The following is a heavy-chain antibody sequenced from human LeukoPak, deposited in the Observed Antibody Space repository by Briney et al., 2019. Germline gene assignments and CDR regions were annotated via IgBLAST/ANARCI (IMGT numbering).Heavy chain of an antibody. CDR1: GFIFSSNT. J-gene: IGHJ3*02. V-gene: IGHV3-21*06. Sequence: GGSLRLSCAASGFIFSSNTMNWVRQAPGKGLEWVSSISSSSSYIYYADSVKGRFTISRDNAKNSLYLQLNSLRADDTAVYYCARDYYGSSRHAFDIWGQGTMVTVSS. CDR3: ARDYYGSSRHAFDI. CDR2: ISSSSSYI. D-gene: IGHD6-13*01.